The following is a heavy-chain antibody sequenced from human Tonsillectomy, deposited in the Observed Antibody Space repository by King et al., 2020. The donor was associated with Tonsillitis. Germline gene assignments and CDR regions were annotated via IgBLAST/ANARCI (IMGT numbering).Heavy chain of an antibody. Sequence: VQLVESGGGLVKPGGSLRLSCAASGFTFSSYSMNWVRQAPGKGLEWVSFITSSSNYIYYADSVKGRFTISRDNAKNSLYLQMNSLRAEDTAVYYCARGSVVPLTLDYWGQGTLVTVSS. CDR3: ARGSVVPLTLDY. J-gene: IGHJ4*02. CDR2: ITSSSNYI. V-gene: IGHV3-21*01. CDR1: GFTFSSYS. D-gene: IGHD4-23*01.